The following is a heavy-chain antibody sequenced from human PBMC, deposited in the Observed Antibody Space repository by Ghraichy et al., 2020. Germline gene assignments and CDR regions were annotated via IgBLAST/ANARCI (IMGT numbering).Heavy chain of an antibody. CDR3: ARFGLLWFGEGFDP. Sequence: SQTLSLTCTVSGGSISSGSYYWSWIRQPAGKGLEWIGRIYTSGSTNYNPSLKSRVTISVDTSKNQFSLKLSSVTAADTAVYYCARFGLLWFGEGFDPWGQGTLVTVSS. CDR2: IYTSGST. V-gene: IGHV4-61*02. D-gene: IGHD3-10*01. CDR1: GGSISSGSYY. J-gene: IGHJ5*02.